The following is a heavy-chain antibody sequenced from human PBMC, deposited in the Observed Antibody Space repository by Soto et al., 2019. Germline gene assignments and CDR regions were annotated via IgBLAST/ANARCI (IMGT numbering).Heavy chain of an antibody. Sequence: PSETLSLTCAVSGGSISSGGYSWSWTRQPPGKGLEWIGYIYHSGSTYYNPSLKSRVTISVDRSKNQFSLKLSSVTAADTAVYYCASLRGFWSGYYIDYWGQGTLVTVSS. CDR2: IYHSGST. CDR1: GGSISSGGYS. J-gene: IGHJ4*02. D-gene: IGHD3-3*01. CDR3: ASLRGFWSGYYIDY. V-gene: IGHV4-30-2*01.